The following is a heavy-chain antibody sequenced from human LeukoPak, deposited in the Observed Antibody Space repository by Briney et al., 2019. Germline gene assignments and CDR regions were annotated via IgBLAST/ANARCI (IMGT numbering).Heavy chain of an antibody. CDR3: ARLTLGGSFDY. J-gene: IGHJ4*02. CDR1: GDSVSSGSYY. D-gene: IGHD3-10*01. CDR2: IYYSGST. V-gene: IGHV4-61*01. Sequence: SETLSLTCTVSGDSVSSGSYYWSWLRQPPGKGLEWIGYIYYSGSTNYNPSLKSRVTISVDTSKNQFSLKLSSVTAADTAVYYCARLTLGGSFDYWCQGTLVTVSS.